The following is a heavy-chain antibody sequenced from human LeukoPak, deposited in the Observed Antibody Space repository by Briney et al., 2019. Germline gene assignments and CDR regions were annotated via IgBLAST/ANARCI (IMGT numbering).Heavy chain of an antibody. CDR2: VSGSGGST. Sequence: GSPRLSCAASGFTFISYAMSWVRQALGKGLEWVSAVSGSGGSTYYADSVKGRFTISRDNSKNTLYLQMNSLRAEDTAVYYCACLIVTVITSGSTPDYWGQGTLVTVSS. J-gene: IGHJ4*02. D-gene: IGHD3-22*01. V-gene: IGHV3-23*01. CDR3: ACLIVTVITSGSTPDY. CDR1: GFTFISYA.